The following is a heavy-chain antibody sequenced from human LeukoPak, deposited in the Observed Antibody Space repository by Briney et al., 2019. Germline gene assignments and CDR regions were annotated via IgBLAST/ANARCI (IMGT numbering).Heavy chain of an antibody. CDR1: GFTFSNYA. Sequence: GGSLRLSCAASGFTFSNYAMIWVRQAPGKGLEWVSAISGSAGTTYYADSVKGRFTISRANSKNTLSLQMNSLRAEDTAVYYCARESPHANAYCDYWGHGTLVTVSS. J-gene: IGHJ4*01. CDR3: ARESPHANAYCDY. V-gene: IGHV3-23*01. CDR2: ISGSAGTT.